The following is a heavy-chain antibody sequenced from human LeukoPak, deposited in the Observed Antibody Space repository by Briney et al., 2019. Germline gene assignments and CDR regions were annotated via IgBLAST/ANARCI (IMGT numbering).Heavy chain of an antibody. CDR3: ARDSAKTTVTTLDY. Sequence: GGSLRLSCGASGFTFSSYGMHWVRQAPGKGLEWVAVIWYDGSNKYYAASVKGRFTISRDNSANTLYLQMNSLRGEDTAVYYCARDSAKTTVTTLDYWGQGTLVTVSS. V-gene: IGHV3-33*01. D-gene: IGHD4-17*01. CDR1: GFTFSSYG. CDR2: IWYDGSNK. J-gene: IGHJ4*02.